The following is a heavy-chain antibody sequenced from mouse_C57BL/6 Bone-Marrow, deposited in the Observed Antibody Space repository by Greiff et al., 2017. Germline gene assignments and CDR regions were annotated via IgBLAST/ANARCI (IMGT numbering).Heavy chain of an antibody. J-gene: IGHJ1*03. CDR2: IYPGDGDT. Sequence: VQLQQSGAELVKPGASVKISCKASGYAFSSYWMNWVKQRPGKGLEWIGQIYPGDGDTHYNEKFKGKATLTADKSSSTAYMQLSSLTSEDSAVYVCERSTWWCFDVWGKGTTVTVSS. CDR3: ERSTWWCFDV. CDR1: GYAFSSYW. V-gene: IGHV1-80*01.